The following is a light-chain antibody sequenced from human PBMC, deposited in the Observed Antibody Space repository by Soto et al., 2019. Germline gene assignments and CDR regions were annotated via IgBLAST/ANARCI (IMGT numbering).Light chain of an antibody. CDR1: ESLSTY. V-gene: IGKV3-15*01. CDR3: QSYNDWPFT. CDR2: GAS. Sequence: EIVMTQSPATLSGSPGERVTLSCRASESLSTYLAWYQQKPDQAPRLLIYGASTKATGIPARFSGSGSATDFTLTISSLQSEDFAVYYCQSYNDWPFTFGQGTKLEI. J-gene: IGKJ2*01.